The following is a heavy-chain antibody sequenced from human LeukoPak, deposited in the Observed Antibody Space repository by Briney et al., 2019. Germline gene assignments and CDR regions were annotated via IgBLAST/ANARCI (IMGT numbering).Heavy chain of an antibody. Sequence: GGSLRLSCAASGFTFSSYAMHWVRQAPGKGLEWVAVISYDGSSKYYADSAKGRFTISRDNSKNTPYLQMNSLRAEDTAVYYCARDYYDSSGYYPPGHFDYWGQGTLVTVSS. CDR3: ARDYYDSSGYYPPGHFDY. CDR2: ISYDGSSK. CDR1: GFTFSSYA. V-gene: IGHV3-30*04. D-gene: IGHD3-22*01. J-gene: IGHJ4*02.